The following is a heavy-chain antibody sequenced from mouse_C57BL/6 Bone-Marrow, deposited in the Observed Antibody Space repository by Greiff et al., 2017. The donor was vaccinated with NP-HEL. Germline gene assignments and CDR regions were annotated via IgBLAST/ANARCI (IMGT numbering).Heavy chain of an antibody. CDR1: GYTFTDYY. CDR2: INPNNGGT. CDR3: ARGGYWAWFAY. Sequence: EVQLQQSGPELVKPGASVKISCKASGYTFTDYYMNWVKQSHGKSLEWIGDINPNNGGTSYNQKFKGKATLTVDKSSSTAYMELRSLTSEDSAVYYCARGGYWAWFAYWGQGTLVTVSA. J-gene: IGHJ3*01. V-gene: IGHV1-26*01. D-gene: IGHD4-1*01.